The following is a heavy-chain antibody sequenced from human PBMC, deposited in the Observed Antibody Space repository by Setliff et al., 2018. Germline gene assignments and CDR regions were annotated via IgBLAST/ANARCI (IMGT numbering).Heavy chain of an antibody. D-gene: IGHD6-19*01. CDR2: ISPYSGNT. CDR3: VRSSAPQVVLAADFDF. V-gene: IGHV1-18*01. J-gene: IGHJ4*02. CDR1: GFRFTNFG. Sequence: AASVKVSCKTSGFRFTNFGFSWVRQAPGQGLEWLGSISPYSGNTNYPHWLQDRVTMTIDTSATTVYMELQSLRSDDTAVYYCVRSSAPQVVLAADFDFWGQGTPVTVSS.